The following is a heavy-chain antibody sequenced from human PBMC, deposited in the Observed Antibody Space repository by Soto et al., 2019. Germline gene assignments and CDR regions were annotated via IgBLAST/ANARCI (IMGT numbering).Heavy chain of an antibody. CDR2: ISGYNGNT. J-gene: IGHJ4*02. D-gene: IGHD6-6*01. Sequence: QVQLVQSGAEVKKPGASVKVSCKASGYTFTNYGFSWVRQAPGQGLEWMGWISGYNGNTNYAERLQGRVTMTTDTSTSTGDRELKSLGYDDTAVYYCAREGQLGYWGQGTPVTVSS. CDR3: AREGQLGY. V-gene: IGHV1-18*01. CDR1: GYTFTNYG.